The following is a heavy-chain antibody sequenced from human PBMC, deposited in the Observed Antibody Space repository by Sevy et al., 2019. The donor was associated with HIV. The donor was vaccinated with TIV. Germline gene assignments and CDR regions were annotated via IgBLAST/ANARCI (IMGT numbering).Heavy chain of an antibody. CDR3: GKCTLWVYDPTNRKCGMDV. V-gene: IGHV1-18*01. CDR2: SSPFTGSP. D-gene: IGHD5-12*01. J-gene: IGHJ6*02. CDR1: GYNFINYG. Sequence: ASVKVSCKASGYNFINYGISWVRQAPGQGLEWVGGSSPFTGSPNYPQKLQDRVTVTTDTATNTAYMELRNLRSGDTAVYYCGKCTLWVYDPTNRKCGMDVWGQGTTVTVSS.